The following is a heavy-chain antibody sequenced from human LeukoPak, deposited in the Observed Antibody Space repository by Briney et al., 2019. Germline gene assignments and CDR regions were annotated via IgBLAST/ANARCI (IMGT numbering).Heavy chain of an antibody. Sequence: ASVKVSCKTSGYTFTTYAIHWVRQAPGQKLEWMGWINAGNGHTKYSEKFQGRVTITRDTSASTAYMELSSLRSEDTAVYHCGREGRGSGSYWFDYWGQGTLVTVSS. CDR3: GREGRGSGSYWFDY. CDR1: GYTFTTYA. D-gene: IGHD3-10*01. V-gene: IGHV1-3*01. CDR2: INAGNGHT. J-gene: IGHJ4*02.